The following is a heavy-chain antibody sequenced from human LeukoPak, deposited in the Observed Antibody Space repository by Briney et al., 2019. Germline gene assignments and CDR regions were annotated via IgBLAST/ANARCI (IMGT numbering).Heavy chain of an antibody. D-gene: IGHD5-12*01. CDR3: AREGREWLRMYYLDY. CDR2: IYYSGRT. CDR1: GGSISSSGYY. Sequence: SQTLSLTCTISGGSISSSGYYWTWIRQLPGKGLEWIGYIYYSGRTYDNPSLKRRVTISADTSKNQFYLKLSSVTAAYTAMYYCAREGREWLRMYYLDYWGQGTLVTVSS. V-gene: IGHV4-31*03. J-gene: IGHJ4*02.